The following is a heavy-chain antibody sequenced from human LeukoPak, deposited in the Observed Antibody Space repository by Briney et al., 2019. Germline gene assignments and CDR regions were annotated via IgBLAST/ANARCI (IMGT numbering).Heavy chain of an antibody. V-gene: IGHV4-59*08. CDR3: ARHAGYYDSSGYYYGGYYYYGMDV. CDR2: IYYSGST. CDR1: DGSIYSYY. D-gene: IGHD3-22*01. J-gene: IGHJ6*02. Sequence: SETLSLTCTVSDGSIYSYYWSWIRQPPGKGLEWIGYIYYSGSTNYNPSLKSRVTISVDTSKNQFSLKLSSVTAADTAVYYCARHAGYYDSSGYYYGGYYYYGMDVWGQRTTVTVSS.